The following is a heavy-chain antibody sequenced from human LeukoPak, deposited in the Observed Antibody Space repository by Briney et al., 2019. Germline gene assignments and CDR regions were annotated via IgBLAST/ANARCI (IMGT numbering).Heavy chain of an antibody. CDR1: GFIFSNYA. CDR2: ISSRGDST. D-gene: IGHD6-19*01. CDR3: VKGPRPDITVAHTVEN. J-gene: IGHJ4*02. Sequence: PGGSLRLCCGASGFIFSNYAMSWVRQVPGRGLEWVSTISSRGDSTYVADSVKGRFTISRDNSKNSLYLQMNTVRAEDTAVYYCVKGPRPDITVAHTVENWGQGTLVTVSS. V-gene: IGHV3-23*01.